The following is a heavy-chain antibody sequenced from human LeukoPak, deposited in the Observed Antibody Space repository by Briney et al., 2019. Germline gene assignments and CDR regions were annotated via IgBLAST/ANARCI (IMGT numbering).Heavy chain of an antibody. CDR3: ARGYYDSSGYFFFDY. V-gene: IGHV4-59*01. CDR1: GGSISSYY. D-gene: IGHD3-22*01. J-gene: IGHJ4*02. Sequence: PSETLSLTCTVSGGSISSYYWSWIRQPPGKGLEWIGYIYYSGSTNYNPSLKSRVTISVDTSKNQFSLKLSSVTAADTAVYYCARGYYDSSGYFFFDYWGQGTLVTASS. CDR2: IYYSGST.